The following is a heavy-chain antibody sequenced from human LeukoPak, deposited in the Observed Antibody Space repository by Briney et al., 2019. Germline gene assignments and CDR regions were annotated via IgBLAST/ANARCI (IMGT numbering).Heavy chain of an antibody. Sequence: GGSLRLSCAASGFTFSSYWMHWVRQAPGKGLVWVSRINSDGSYTNDADSVKGRFTISRDNAKNSLYLQMNSLRAEDTAVYYCARDPCHGALDYWGQGALVTVSS. J-gene: IGHJ4*02. CDR3: ARDPCHGALDY. V-gene: IGHV3-74*01. CDR2: INSDGSYT. D-gene: IGHD2-2*01. CDR1: GFTFSSYW.